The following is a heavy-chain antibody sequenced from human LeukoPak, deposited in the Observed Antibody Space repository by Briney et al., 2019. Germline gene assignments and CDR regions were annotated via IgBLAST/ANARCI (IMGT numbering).Heavy chain of an antibody. CDR1: GFTFSSYS. Sequence: GGSLRLSRAASGFTFSSYSMNWVRQAPGKGLEWVSYISSSSSTIYYADSVKGRFTISRDNAKNSLYLQMNSLRAEDTAVYYCAREPPIGYCSSTSCYGLSTKLGFDYWGPGTLVTVSS. D-gene: IGHD2-2*01. CDR3: AREPPIGYCSSTSCYGLSTKLGFDY. CDR2: ISSSSSTI. J-gene: IGHJ4*02. V-gene: IGHV3-48*01.